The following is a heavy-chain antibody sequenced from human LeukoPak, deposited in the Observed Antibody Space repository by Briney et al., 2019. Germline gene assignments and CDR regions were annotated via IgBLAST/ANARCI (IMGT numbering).Heavy chain of an antibody. D-gene: IGHD3-3*01. V-gene: IGHV4-59*01. Sequence: SETLSLTCTVSGGSISSYYWSWIRQPPGKGLEWIGYIYYSGSTNYNPSLKSRVTTSVDTSKNQFSLKLSSVTAADTAVYYCASTDYDPYYFDYWGQGTLVTVSS. CDR2: IYYSGST. CDR3: ASTDYDPYYFDY. CDR1: GGSISSYY. J-gene: IGHJ4*02.